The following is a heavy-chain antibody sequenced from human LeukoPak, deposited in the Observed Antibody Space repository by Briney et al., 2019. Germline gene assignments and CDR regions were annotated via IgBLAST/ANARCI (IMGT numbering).Heavy chain of an antibody. CDR3: ARGHLGSGYRPSDY. D-gene: IGHD3-22*01. J-gene: IGHJ4*02. V-gene: IGHV3-21*01. Sequence: PGGSLRLSCAASGFTFSSYSMNRVRQAPGKGLEWVSSISSSSSSYIYYADSVKGRFTISRDNAKNSLYLQMNSLRAEDTAVYYCARGHLGSGYRPSDYWGQGTLVTVSS. CDR2: ISSSSSSYI. CDR1: GFTFSSYS.